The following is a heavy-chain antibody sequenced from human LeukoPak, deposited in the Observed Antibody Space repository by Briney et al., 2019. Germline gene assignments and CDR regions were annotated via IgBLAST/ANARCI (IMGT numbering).Heavy chain of an antibody. CDR3: AKDVGSSSLHFDY. V-gene: IGHV3-23*01. Sequence: GGSLRLSCAASGFTFSSYAMSWVRQAAGKGLEWEGAISGAGCRTYYADSVKAPFTISRDNSKNTLYLQMNSLRAEDTAVYYCAKDVGSSSLHFDYWGQGTLVTVSS. CDR2: ISGAGCRT. D-gene: IGHD6-6*01. CDR1: GFTFSSYA. J-gene: IGHJ4*02.